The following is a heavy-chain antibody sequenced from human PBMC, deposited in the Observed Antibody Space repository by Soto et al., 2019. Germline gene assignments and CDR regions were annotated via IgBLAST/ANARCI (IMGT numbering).Heavy chain of an antibody. CDR1: GGTFSRYA. CDR2: IIPIYGTT. J-gene: IGHJ5*02. Sequence: ASVKVSCKASGGTFSRYAISWGRQAPGQGLEWMGGIIPIYGTTNYAQKFQGRVTLTADTSTSTAFMELRSLTYDDTAVYYCAREPPRATAGLNYFDPWGQGTLVTVSS. D-gene: IGHD6-13*01. V-gene: IGHV1-69*06. CDR3: AREPPRATAGLNYFDP.